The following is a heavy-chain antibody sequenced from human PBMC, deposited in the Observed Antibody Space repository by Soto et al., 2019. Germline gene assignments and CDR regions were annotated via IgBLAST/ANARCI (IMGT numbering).Heavy chain of an antibody. CDR2: IYYSGST. Sequence: SETLSLTCTVSGGSISSYYWSWIRQPPGKGLEWIGYIYYSGSTNYNPSLKSRVTISVDTSKNQFSLKLSSVTAADTAVYYCARAENDYIWGGYRSPHFDYWGQGTLVTVSS. CDR1: GGSISSYY. V-gene: IGHV4-59*01. D-gene: IGHD3-16*02. CDR3: ARAENDYIWGGYRSPHFDY. J-gene: IGHJ4*02.